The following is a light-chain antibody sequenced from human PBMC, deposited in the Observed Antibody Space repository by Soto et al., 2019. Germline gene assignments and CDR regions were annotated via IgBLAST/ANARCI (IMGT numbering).Light chain of an antibody. V-gene: IGLV2-14*01. Sequence: QSALTQPASVSGSPGQSITISCTGTSSDVGGYNYVSWYQQHPGKAPKLMIYEVSNRPSGVSNRFSGSKSGNTASLTISGLQAEDEADYYCSSYTSSSTPNEHVFGTGTKLTVL. CDR2: EVS. CDR3: SSYTSSSTPNEHV. J-gene: IGLJ1*01. CDR1: SSDVGGYNY.